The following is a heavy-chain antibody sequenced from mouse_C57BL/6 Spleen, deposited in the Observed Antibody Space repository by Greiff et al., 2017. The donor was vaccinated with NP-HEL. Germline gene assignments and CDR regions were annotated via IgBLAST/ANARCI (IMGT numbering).Heavy chain of an antibody. CDR1: GYTFTSYW. V-gene: IGHV1-52*01. J-gene: IGHJ1*03. CDR3: ARSTYDGYSYWYFDV. Sequence: VQLQQPGAELVRPGSSVKLSCKASGYTFTSYWMHWVKQRPIQGLEWIGNIDPSASETHYNQKFKDKATLTVDKSSSTAYMQLSSLTSEDSAVYYCARSTYDGYSYWYFDVWGTGTTVTVSS. D-gene: IGHD2-3*01. CDR2: IDPSASET.